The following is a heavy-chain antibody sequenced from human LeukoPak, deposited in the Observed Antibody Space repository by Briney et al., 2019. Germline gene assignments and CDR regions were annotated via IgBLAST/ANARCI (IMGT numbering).Heavy chain of an antibody. CDR3: ARFIDY. CDR2: IYYSGST. CDR1: GGSISSYY. J-gene: IGHJ4*02. Sequence: PSETLSLTCTVSGGSISSYYLSWIRQPPGKGLEWIGYIYYSGSTNYNPSLKSRVTISVDTSKNQFSLKLSSVTAADTAVYYCARFIDYWGQGTLVTVSS. V-gene: IGHV4-59*01.